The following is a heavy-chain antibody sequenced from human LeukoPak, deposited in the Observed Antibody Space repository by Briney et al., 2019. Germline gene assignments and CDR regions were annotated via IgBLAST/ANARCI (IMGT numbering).Heavy chain of an antibody. Sequence: GGSLRLSCEASGFTFSSYSMHWVRQAPGKGLVWVPHINSVGSTTNYADSVKGRFTISRDNAKNTLFLQLNSLSAEDTAVYFCVRDLGSTFDFWGQRTLVTVSS. CDR1: GFTFSSYS. CDR2: INSVGSTT. V-gene: IGHV3-74*01. D-gene: IGHD1-14*01. J-gene: IGHJ4*02. CDR3: VRDLGSTFDF.